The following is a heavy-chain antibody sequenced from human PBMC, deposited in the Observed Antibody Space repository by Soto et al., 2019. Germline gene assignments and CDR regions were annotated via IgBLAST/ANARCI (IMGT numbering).Heavy chain of an antibody. D-gene: IGHD2-21*02. Sequence: EVQLVESGGGLIHPGGSLRLSCAASGFNVNSDYMNWVRQTPGKGLELVASIYSGETTYYADSVRGRFTISSDKSKNTLYFQLSSLRIEDTAVYYCTRDGRGLGRLSLFEYWGQGVLVTVSS. CDR1: GFNVNSDY. CDR2: IYSGETT. CDR3: TRDGRGLGRLSLFEY. V-gene: IGHV3-53*01. J-gene: IGHJ4*02.